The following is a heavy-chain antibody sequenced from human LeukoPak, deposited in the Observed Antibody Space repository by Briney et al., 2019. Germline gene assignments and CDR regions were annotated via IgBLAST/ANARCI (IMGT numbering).Heavy chain of an antibody. D-gene: IGHD3-22*01. Sequence: ASVNVSCKSSGYTFTSYYMHWVRQAPGQGLEWMGIINPSGGSTSYAQKFQGRVTMTRDTSTSTVYMELSSLRSEDTAVYYCATFTTTYYYDSSGHYPDWGQGTLVTVSS. CDR2: INPSGGST. V-gene: IGHV1-46*01. CDR3: ATFTTTYYYDSSGHYPD. J-gene: IGHJ4*02. CDR1: GYTFTSYY.